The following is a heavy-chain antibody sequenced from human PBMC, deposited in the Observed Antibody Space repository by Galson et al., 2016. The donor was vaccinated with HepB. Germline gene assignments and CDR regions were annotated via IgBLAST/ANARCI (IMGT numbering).Heavy chain of an antibody. CDR1: GGSISSGGYY. D-gene: IGHD5-18*01. CDR2: IYYSGST. V-gene: IGHV4-31*03. Sequence: TLSLTCTVSGGSISSGGYYWSWIRQHPGKGLEWIGYIYYSGSTYYNPSLKSRVNLSVHTSKNQFSLKLSSVTAADTAVYYCARGDTYGFSFDYWGQGTLVTVSS. J-gene: IGHJ4*02. CDR3: ARGDTYGFSFDY.